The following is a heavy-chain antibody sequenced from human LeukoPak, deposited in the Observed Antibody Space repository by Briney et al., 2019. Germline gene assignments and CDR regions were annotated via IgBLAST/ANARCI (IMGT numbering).Heavy chain of an antibody. CDR1: GYTFTGYY. J-gene: IGHJ5*02. D-gene: IGHD6-6*01. Sequence: ASVKVSCKASGYTFTGYYMHWARQAPGQALEWMVCINPNSGRTNYAQKFQDRLTITRDTSISTAYMELSRLISDDTAVYYCARGAAEYSNSSWETWFDPWGQGTLVTVSS. CDR3: ARGAAEYSNSSWETWFDP. V-gene: IGHV1-2*02. CDR2: INPNSGRT.